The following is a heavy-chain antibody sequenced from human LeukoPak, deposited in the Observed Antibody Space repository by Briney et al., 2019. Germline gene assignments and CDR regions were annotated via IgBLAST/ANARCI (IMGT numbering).Heavy chain of an antibody. CDR2: INHSGST. Sequence: SETLSLTCAVYGGSFSGYYWSWIRQPPGKGLEWIGEINHSGSTNYNPSLKSRVTISVDTSKNQFSLKLNSLTAEDTAMYYCVRDGYYGSGSPGWFGPRGPGTLVIVSA. J-gene: IGHJ5*02. CDR3: VRDGYYGSGSPGWFGP. V-gene: IGHV4-34*01. D-gene: IGHD3-10*01. CDR1: GGSFSGYY.